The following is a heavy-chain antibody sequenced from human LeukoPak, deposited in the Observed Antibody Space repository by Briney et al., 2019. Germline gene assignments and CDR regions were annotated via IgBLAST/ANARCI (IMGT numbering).Heavy chain of an antibody. Sequence: GESLKIPCKTSGYSFTSYWIGWVRQMPGKGLEWTGVIYPGDSDTRYSPCFQGQVTISADKSLSTAYLQWSGLKASDTAMYYCARHLTMITVPRDAFDIWGQGTMVAVSS. CDR1: GYSFTSYW. V-gene: IGHV5-51*01. J-gene: IGHJ3*02. CDR2: IYPGDSDT. CDR3: ARHLTMITVPRDAFDI. D-gene: IGHD3-16*01.